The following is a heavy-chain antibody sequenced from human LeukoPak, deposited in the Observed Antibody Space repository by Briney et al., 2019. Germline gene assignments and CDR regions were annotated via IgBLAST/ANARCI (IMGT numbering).Heavy chain of an antibody. Sequence: SETLSLTCTVSGGSISSYYWSWIRQPPGKGLEWIGYIYYSGSTNYNPSLKSRVTISIDTSKNQFSLKLSSVTAEDMAVYYSARDTSGWAPFDYWGQGTLVTVSS. D-gene: IGHD6-19*01. CDR2: IYYSGST. CDR3: ARDTSGWAPFDY. J-gene: IGHJ4*02. CDR1: GGSISSYY. V-gene: IGHV4-59*01.